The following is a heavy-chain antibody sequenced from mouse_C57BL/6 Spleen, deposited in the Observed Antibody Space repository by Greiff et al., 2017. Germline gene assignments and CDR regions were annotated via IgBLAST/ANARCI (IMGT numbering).Heavy chain of an antibody. J-gene: IGHJ4*01. Sequence: DVQLVESGAGLVKPGGSLKLSCAASGFTFSSYAMSWVRQTPEKRLEWVAYISSGGDYIYYADTVKGRFTISRDNARNTLYLQMSSLKSEDTAMYYCTVAPYYYAMDYWGQGTSVTVSS. CDR3: TVAPYYYAMDY. CDR2: ISSGGDYI. V-gene: IGHV5-9-1*02. CDR1: GFTFSSYA.